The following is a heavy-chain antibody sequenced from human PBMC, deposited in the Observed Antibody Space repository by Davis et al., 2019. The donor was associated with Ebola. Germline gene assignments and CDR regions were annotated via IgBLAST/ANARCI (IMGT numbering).Heavy chain of an antibody. Sequence: GESLKISCAASGFTFTRYSMNWVRQAPGKGLEWVSYISSSSSTIYYADSVKGRFTISRDNAKNSLYLQMNSLGDEDTAVYFCARAGVNSYDSSGYYYDYWGQGTLVTVSS. CDR1: GFTFTRYS. D-gene: IGHD3-22*01. CDR2: ISSSSSTI. CDR3: ARAGVNSYDSSGYYYDY. J-gene: IGHJ4*02. V-gene: IGHV3-48*02.